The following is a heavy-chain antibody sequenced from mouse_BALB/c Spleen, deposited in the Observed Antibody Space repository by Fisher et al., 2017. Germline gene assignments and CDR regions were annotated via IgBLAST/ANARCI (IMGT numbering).Heavy chain of an antibody. Sequence: KFKGKATLTADKSSSTAYMQLSSLTSEDSAVYYCARFPYDYDGYYAMDYWGQGTSVTVSS. J-gene: IGHJ4*01. CDR3: SEDSAVYYCARFPYDYDGYYAMDY. D-gene: IGHD2-4*01. V-gene: IGHV1-4*01.